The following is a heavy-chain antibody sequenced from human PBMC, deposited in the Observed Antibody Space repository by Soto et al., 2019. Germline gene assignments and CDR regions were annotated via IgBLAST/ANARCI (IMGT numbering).Heavy chain of an antibody. Sequence: PSQTLSLTCAISGDSVSSSSVTWNWIRQSPSRGLEWLGRTYCRSKWYNDYAESVKSRITINPDTSKNQFSLHLNSVTPEDTAVYYCVRLIGNSWLDTWGQGTLVTVSS. CDR2: TYCRSKWYN. CDR1: GDSVSSSSVT. D-gene: IGHD2-8*01. V-gene: IGHV6-1*01. J-gene: IGHJ5*02. CDR3: VRLIGNSWLDT.